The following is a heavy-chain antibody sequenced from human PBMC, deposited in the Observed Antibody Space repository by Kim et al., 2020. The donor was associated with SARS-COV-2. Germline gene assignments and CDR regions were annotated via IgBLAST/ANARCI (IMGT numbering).Heavy chain of an antibody. CDR2: T. V-gene: IGHV4-4*02. J-gene: IGHJ4*02. Sequence: TNYSPSLKSRVTISVDKSKNPFSLNLNSVTAADTAVYYCSGSSGWYRLDYWGQGTLVTVSS. CDR3: SGSSGWYRLDY. D-gene: IGHD6-19*01.